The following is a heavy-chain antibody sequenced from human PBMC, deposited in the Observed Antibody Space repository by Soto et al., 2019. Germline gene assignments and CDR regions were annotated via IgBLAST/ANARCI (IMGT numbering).Heavy chain of an antibody. J-gene: IGHJ4*02. CDR2: IYWDDVK. Sequence: QITLKESGPTLVKPTQTLTLTCTFSGFSLSTSGVGVTWIRQPPGKALEWLALIYWDDVKRYSPSLKTRLTITKDTSRNQVVLTMTNMDPLDTATYYCAHIGGSANYYPNYFDYWGQGSLVTVSS. V-gene: IGHV2-5*02. CDR3: AHIGGSANYYPNYFDY. D-gene: IGHD3-10*01. CDR1: GFSLSTSGVG.